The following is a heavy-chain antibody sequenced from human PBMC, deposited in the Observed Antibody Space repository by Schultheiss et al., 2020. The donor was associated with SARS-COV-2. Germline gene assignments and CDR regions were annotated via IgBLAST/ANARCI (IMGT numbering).Heavy chain of an antibody. CDR2: ISSSGSTI. V-gene: IGHV3-48*03. D-gene: IGHD4-17*01. J-gene: IGHJ5*02. CDR3: ARDGTTVSYNWFDP. CDR1: GFTFSSYE. Sequence: GGSLRLSCAASGFTFSSYEMNWVRQAPGKGLEWVSYISSSGSTIYYADSVKGRFTISRDNSKNTLYLQMNSLRAEDTAVYYCARDGTTVSYNWFDPWGQGTLVIVSS.